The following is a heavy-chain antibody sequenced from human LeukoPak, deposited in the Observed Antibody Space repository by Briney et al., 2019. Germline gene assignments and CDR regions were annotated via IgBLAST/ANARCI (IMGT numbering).Heavy chain of an antibody. CDR2: VYFTGTT. V-gene: IGHV4-59*01. J-gene: IGHJ6*03. Sequence: PSETLSLTCSVSGGSISSYFWSWIRQPPGKGLELTGYVYFTGTTNYNPSLKSRGTISITKARKQLSLKLNSVTTADTAVYYCARTRAPYYYYVDVWGNGTTVTISS. CDR1: GGSISSYF. CDR3: ARTRAPYYYYVDV.